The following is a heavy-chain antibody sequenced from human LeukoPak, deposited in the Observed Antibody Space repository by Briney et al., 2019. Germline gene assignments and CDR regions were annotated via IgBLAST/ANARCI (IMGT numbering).Heavy chain of an antibody. CDR3: ARRTGFGVRFDP. CDR1: GYTFTSYG. V-gene: IGHV1-18*01. J-gene: IGHJ5*02. D-gene: IGHD3-3*01. Sequence: ASVKVSCKASGYTFTSYGISWVRQAPGQGLEWMGWISAYSGNTNYAQKLQGRVTMTTDTSTSTAYMELRCLRSDDTAVYYCARRTGFGVRFDPWGQGTLVTVSS. CDR2: ISAYSGNT.